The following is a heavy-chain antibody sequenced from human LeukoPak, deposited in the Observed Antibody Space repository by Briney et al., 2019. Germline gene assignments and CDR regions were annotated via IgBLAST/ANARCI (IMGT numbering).Heavy chain of an antibody. D-gene: IGHD2-15*01. J-gene: IGHJ6*02. CDR1: GYTFTGYY. CDR3: ARSGRDCSGVSCYSYYGMDV. Sequence: ASVKVSCKASGYTFTGYYMHWVRQAPGQGLEWMGSINPNSGGTNYAQKFQGRVTMTRDTSISTAYMELSRLRSDDTAVYYCARSGRDCSGVSCYSYYGMDVWGQGTTVTVSS. CDR2: INPNSGGT. V-gene: IGHV1-2*02.